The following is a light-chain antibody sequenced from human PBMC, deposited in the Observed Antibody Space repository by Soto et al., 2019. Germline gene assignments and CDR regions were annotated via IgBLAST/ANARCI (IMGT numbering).Light chain of an antibody. J-gene: IGKJ2*01. V-gene: IGKV2-28*01. CDR3: MQALQTHMYT. Sequence: DIVMTQSPLSLPVTPGEPASSSCRSSQSLLHSNGYNYLDWYLQKPGQSPQLLIYLGSNRASGVPDRFSGSGSGTDFTLKISRVEAEDVGVYYCMQALQTHMYTFGQGTKLEIK. CDR1: QSLLHSNGYNY. CDR2: LGS.